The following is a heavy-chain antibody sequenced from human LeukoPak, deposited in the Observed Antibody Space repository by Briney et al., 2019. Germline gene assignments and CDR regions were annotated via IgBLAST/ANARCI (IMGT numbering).Heavy chain of an antibody. J-gene: IGHJ4*02. Sequence: GGSLRLSCGASGFTFSSYGMYWVRQAPGKGLEWVAVISYDGSNEYYADSVKGRFTISRDNSKNTLYLQLNSLRAEDTAVYYCTTDRGSSSFWGQGTLVTVSS. CDR3: TTDRGSSSF. V-gene: IGHV3-30*03. D-gene: IGHD6-13*01. CDR1: GFTFSSYG. CDR2: ISYDGSNE.